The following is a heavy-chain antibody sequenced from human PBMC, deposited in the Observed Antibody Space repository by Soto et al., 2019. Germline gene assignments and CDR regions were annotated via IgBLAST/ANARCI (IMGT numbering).Heavy chain of an antibody. J-gene: IGHJ6*03. Sequence: SETLSLTCTVSGGSISSSSYYWGWIRQPPGKGLEWIGSIYYSGGTYYNPSLKSRATISVDTSKNQFSLRLSSVTAADAAVYYCARGEAPSYSSSFAYYYYYMDVWGKGTTVTVSS. CDR3: ARGEAPSYSSSFAYYYYYMDV. CDR1: GGSISSSSYY. CDR2: IYYSGGT. D-gene: IGHD6-6*01. V-gene: IGHV4-39*01.